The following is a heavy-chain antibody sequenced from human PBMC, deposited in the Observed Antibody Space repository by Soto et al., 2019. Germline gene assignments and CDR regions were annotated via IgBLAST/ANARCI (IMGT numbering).Heavy chain of an antibody. CDR1: GGSISSYY. V-gene: IGHV4-59*01. J-gene: IGHJ5*02. CDR2: IYYSGST. D-gene: IGHD3-22*01. CDR3: ARGGITMIKP. Sequence: SETLSLTCTVSGGSISSYYWSWIRQAPGKGLEWIGFIYYSGSTNYTPSLKSRVTLSVDTSKNQFSLKLTSVTAADTAVYYCARGGITMIKPWGQGTLVTVSS.